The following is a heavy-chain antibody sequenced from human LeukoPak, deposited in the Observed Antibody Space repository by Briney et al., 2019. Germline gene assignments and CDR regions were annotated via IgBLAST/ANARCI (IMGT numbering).Heavy chain of an antibody. J-gene: IGHJ4*02. V-gene: IGHV3-7*03. CDR1: GFTLSSYW. D-gene: IGHD3-3*01. Sequence: SGGSLRLSCAASGFTLSSYWMCWVRQAPGKGLEWVANIKQDGSEKSYVDSVKGRFTISRDNAKNSLYLQMNSLRAEDTAVYYCVREGTSGYLKTYWGQGTLVTVSS. CDR2: IKQDGSEK. CDR3: VREGTSGYLKTY.